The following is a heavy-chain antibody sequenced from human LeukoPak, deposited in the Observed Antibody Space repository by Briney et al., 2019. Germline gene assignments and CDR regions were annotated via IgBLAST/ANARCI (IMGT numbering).Heavy chain of an antibody. D-gene: IGHD6-13*01. CDR2: ISGSGGRT. J-gene: IGHJ4*02. V-gene: IGHV3-23*01. CDR3: AKDSGSSSWYADY. Sequence: PGGSLRLSCAASGFTFRSYDMSWVRQAPGEGLEGVLAISGSGGRTYYVDYVKGRFIISRDNSNNSLYLQMNSLRAEDTAVYYCAKDSGSSSWYADYWGQGTLVTVSS. CDR1: GFTFRSYD.